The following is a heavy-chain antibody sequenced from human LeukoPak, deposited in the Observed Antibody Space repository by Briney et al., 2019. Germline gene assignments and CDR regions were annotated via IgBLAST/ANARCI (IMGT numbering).Heavy chain of an antibody. CDR2: TYYSGST. Sequence: SETLSLTCTVSGGSISSYYWSWIRQPPGKGLEWIGYTYYSGSTNYNPSLKSRVTISVDTSKNQFSLKLSSVTAADTAVYYCARGAGYSSSFFDYWGQGTLVTVSS. CDR3: ARGAGYSSSFFDY. J-gene: IGHJ4*02. D-gene: IGHD6-13*01. CDR1: GGSISSYY. V-gene: IGHV4-59*01.